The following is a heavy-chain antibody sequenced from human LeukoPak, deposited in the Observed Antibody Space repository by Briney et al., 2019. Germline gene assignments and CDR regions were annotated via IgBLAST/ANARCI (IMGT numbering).Heavy chain of an antibody. Sequence: PGGSLSLSCAASGLTFDDYGMSWVRQAPGKGLEWVSGINWNGGSTGYADSVKGRFTISRDNAKNSLYLQMNSLRAEDTALYYCARGLRFLEWLSGFDYWGQGTLVTVSS. CDR3: ARGLRFLEWLSGFDY. J-gene: IGHJ4*02. D-gene: IGHD3-3*01. CDR1: GLTFDDYG. CDR2: INWNGGST. V-gene: IGHV3-20*04.